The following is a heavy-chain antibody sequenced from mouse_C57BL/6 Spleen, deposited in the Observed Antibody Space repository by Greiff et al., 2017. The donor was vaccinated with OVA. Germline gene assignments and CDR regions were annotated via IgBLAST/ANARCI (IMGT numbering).Heavy chain of an antibody. CDR2: INPSSGYT. V-gene: IGHV1-4*01. J-gene: IGHJ3*01. CDR3: ARPMYDYEFAY. Sequence: QVQLQQSGAELARPGASVKMSCKASGYTFTSYTMHWVKQRPGQGLEWIGYINPSSGYTKYNQKFKDKATLTADKSSSTAYMQLSSLTSEDSAVYYCARPMYDYEFAYWGQGTLVTVSA. CDR1: GYTFTSYT. D-gene: IGHD2-4*01.